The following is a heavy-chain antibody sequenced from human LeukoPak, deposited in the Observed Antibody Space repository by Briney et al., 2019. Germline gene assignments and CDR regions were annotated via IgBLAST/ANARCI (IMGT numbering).Heavy chain of an antibody. Sequence: SETLSLTCTVSGGSISSYYWSWIRQPPGKGLEWLGEINHSGSTNYNPSLKSRVTISVDTSKNQFSLKLSSVTAADTAVYYCARQSNVLLWFGESLFDYWGQGTLVTVSS. CDR2: INHSGST. CDR1: GGSISSYY. D-gene: IGHD3-10*01. CDR3: ARQSNVLLWFGESLFDY. V-gene: IGHV4-34*01. J-gene: IGHJ4*02.